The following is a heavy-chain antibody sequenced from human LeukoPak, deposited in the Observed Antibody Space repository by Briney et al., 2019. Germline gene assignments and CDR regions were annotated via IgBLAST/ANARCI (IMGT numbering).Heavy chain of an antibody. CDR1: GGSISSSSYY. V-gene: IGHV4-39*07. CDR3: ARVSSEDYDILTGYPKGDYFDY. CDR2: MSYSGST. Sequence: SETLSLTCSVSGGSISSSSYYWGWIRQPPGKGLEWIGSMSYSGSTYYNPSLKSRVTMSVDTSKNQFSLKLSSVTAADTAVYYCARVSSEDYDILTGYPKGDYFDYWGQGTLVTVSS. D-gene: IGHD3-9*01. J-gene: IGHJ4*02.